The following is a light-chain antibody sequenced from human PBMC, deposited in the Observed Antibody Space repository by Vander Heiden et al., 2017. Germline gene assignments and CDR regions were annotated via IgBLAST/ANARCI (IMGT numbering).Light chain of an antibody. J-gene: IGLJ2*01. CDR1: SSDVGSYNL. CDR3: CSDAGSSTLV. CDR2: EVS. V-gene: IGLV2-23*02. Sequence: QSALTQPASVSGSPGQSITISCTGTSSDVGSYNLVSWYQQPPGQAPQLIVYEVSKRPAGVANRFSGSKSGNTASLTISGRQAADAADYYCCSDAGSSTLVFGGGTKLTVL.